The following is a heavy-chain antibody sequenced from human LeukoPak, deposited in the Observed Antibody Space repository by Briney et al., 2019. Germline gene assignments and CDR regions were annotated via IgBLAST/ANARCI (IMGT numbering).Heavy chain of an antibody. V-gene: IGHV3-7*01. J-gene: IGHJ4*02. Sequence: GGSLRLSCAASGFTFSNYWLTWVRQAPGQGLEWVANIKQDGSEKHYVDSVKGRFTISRDDAKNSLYLQMNGLRAEDTAVYYCARDRQIAYWGQGTLVTVSS. CDR1: GFTFSNYW. CDR3: ARDRQIAY. CDR2: IKQDGSEK.